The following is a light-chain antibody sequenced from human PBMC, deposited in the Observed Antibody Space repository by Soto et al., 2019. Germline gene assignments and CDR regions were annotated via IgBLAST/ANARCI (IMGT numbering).Light chain of an antibody. CDR2: GAS. V-gene: IGKV1-39*01. Sequence: DIQMTQSPSSLSASVGDRVTITCRASQSIGSSLNWYQQTPGKAPRLLIYGASSLQSGVPSRFSGSGSGTDFTLTISSLQPEDFVSYYCQQSYSMPLAVGGGTKVDIK. CDR3: QQSYSMPLA. CDR1: QSIGSS. J-gene: IGKJ4*01.